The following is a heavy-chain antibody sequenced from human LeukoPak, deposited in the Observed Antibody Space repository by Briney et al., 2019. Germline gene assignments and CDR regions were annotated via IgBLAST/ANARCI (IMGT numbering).Heavy chain of an antibody. CDR3: ARDVTGDQSWFFDL. J-gene: IGHJ2*01. V-gene: IGHV1-2*02. D-gene: IGHD7-27*01. CDR2: INPNSGGT. Sequence: ASVKVSFKASGYTFIGYYMHRVRQAPGQGLEWMGWINPNSGGTNYAQKFQGRVTMTRDTSISTAYMELSRLRSDDTAVYYCARDVTGDQSWFFDLWGRGTPVTVSS. CDR1: GYTFIGYY.